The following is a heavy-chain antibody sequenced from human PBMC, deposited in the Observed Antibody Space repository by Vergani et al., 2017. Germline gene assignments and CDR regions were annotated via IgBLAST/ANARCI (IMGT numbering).Heavy chain of an antibody. CDR3: ARARCIETCYMSNWLDS. CDR1: GSTVSSNY. CDR2: IYSGGST. J-gene: IGHJ5*01. D-gene: IGHD3-9*01. V-gene: IGHV3-53*02. Sequence: EVQLVETGGGLIQPGGSLRLSCTASGSTVSSNYMSWVRQAPGKGLEWVSLIYSGGSTYYADSVKGRFTISRDNAQNTLYLQMNSLRVEDTGVYYCARARCIETCYMSNWLDSWGQGTLVTVSS.